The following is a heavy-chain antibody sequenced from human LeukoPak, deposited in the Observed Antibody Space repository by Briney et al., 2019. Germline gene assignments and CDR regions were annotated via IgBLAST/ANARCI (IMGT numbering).Heavy chain of an antibody. Sequence: PGGSLRLSCAASGLTFKNYAMSWVRQAPGKGLEWLAVTSGDEDSTHYADSVRGHFVISTDNSKNTLFLHMNSLRADDTAVYYCTIDLMTGFSSGWRFGYWGQGTLVTASS. CDR1: GLTFKNYA. D-gene: IGHD6-19*01. J-gene: IGHJ4*02. V-gene: IGHV3-23*01. CDR2: TSGDEDST. CDR3: TIDLMTGFSSGWRFGY.